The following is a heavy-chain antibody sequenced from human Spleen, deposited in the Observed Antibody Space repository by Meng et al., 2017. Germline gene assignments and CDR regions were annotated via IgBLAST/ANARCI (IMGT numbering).Heavy chain of an antibody. CDR3: ARAYYDFWSGYYDFDY. V-gene: IGHV1-18*01. CDR2: ISAYNGNT. D-gene: IGHD3-3*01. CDR1: GYTFTSYG. J-gene: IGHJ4*02. Sequence: ASVKVSCKASGYTFTSYGISWVRQAPGQGLEWMGWISAYNGNTNYAQKLQGRVTMTTDTSTSTAYMELRSLRSDDTAVYYCARAYYDFWSGYYDFDYCGQGTLVTVSS.